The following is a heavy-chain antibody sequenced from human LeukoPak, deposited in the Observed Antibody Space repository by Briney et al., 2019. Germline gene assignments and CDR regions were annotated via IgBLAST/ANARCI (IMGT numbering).Heavy chain of an antibody. Sequence: GASVKVSCKASGGTFSSYAISWVRQAPGQGLERMGRIIPIFGTANYAQKFQGRVTITTDESTSTAYMELSSLRSEDTAVYYCARDARFYYDSSGYYFDYWGQGTLVTVSS. CDR1: GGTFSSYA. V-gene: IGHV1-69*05. CDR3: ARDARFYYDSSGYYFDY. D-gene: IGHD3-22*01. J-gene: IGHJ4*02. CDR2: IIPIFGTA.